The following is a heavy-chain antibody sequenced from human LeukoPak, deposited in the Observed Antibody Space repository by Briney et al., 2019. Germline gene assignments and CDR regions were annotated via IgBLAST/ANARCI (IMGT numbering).Heavy chain of an antibody. V-gene: IGHV1-18*01. CDR2: ISAYNGNT. Sequence: ASVKVSCKASGYTFTSYGISWVRPAPGQGLEWMGWISAYNGNTNYAQKLQGRVTMTTDTSTSTAYMELRSLRSDDTAVYYCARAPSLRYDILTGYYLGADLDYWGQGTLVTVSS. D-gene: IGHD3-9*01. J-gene: IGHJ4*02. CDR1: GYTFTSYG. CDR3: ARAPSLRYDILTGYYLGADLDY.